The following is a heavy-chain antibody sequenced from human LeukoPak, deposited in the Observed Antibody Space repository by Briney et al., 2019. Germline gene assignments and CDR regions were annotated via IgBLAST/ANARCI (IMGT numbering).Heavy chain of an antibody. CDR2: INPDTGVT. D-gene: IGHD2-15*01. V-gene: IGHV1-2*02. CDR3: SRPRDEGGLYWNFDL. Sequence: ASVKVSCKASGYTFTGYYIHWVRQAPGQGLEWMGWINPDTGVTKYAQKFQGRVTMTRDTSISTAYMELSRLRSDDTAVYYCSRPRDEGGLYWNFDLWGRGTLVTVSS. CDR1: GYTFTGYY. J-gene: IGHJ2*01.